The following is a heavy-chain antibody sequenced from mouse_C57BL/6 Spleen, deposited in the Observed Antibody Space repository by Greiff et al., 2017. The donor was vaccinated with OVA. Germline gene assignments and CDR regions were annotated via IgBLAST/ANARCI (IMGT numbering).Heavy chain of an antibody. Sequence: EVQGVESGGGLVKPGGSLKLSCAASGFTFSSYAMSWVRQTPEKRLEWVATISDGGSYTYYPDNVKGRFTISRDNAKNNLYLQMSHLKSEDTAMYYCARDTNDGYYGFAYWGQGTLVTVSA. CDR2: ISDGGSYT. CDR1: GFTFSSYA. CDR3: ARDTNDGYYGFAY. J-gene: IGHJ3*01. V-gene: IGHV5-4*01. D-gene: IGHD2-3*01.